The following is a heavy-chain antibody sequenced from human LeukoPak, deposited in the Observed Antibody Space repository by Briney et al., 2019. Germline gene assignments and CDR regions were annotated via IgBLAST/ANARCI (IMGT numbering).Heavy chain of an antibody. J-gene: IGHJ4*02. CDR3: ACSFTMIPEHY. D-gene: IGHD3-22*01. Sequence: GGSLRLSCVASGFSVTNVWMTWIRQAPGKGLEWVGYIKSKSDGETTDYGASVKGRFTISRDDSKNTLYLQMNSLETEDTAVFYCACSFTMIPEHYWGQGTLVTVSS. CDR1: GFSVTNVW. V-gene: IGHV3-15*01. CDR2: IKSKSDGETT.